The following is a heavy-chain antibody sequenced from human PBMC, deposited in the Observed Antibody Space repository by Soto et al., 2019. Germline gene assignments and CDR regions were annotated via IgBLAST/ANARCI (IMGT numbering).Heavy chain of an antibody. CDR3: ARGSRMIVTTYFEYFDY. V-gene: IGHV4-34*01. D-gene: IGHD3-9*01. J-gene: IGHJ4*02. CDR1: GGSFSGYY. CDR2: INHSGST. Sequence: TLSLTCAVYGGSFSGYYWSWIRQPPGKGLEWIGEINHSGSTNYNPSLKSRVTISVDTSKNQFSLKLSSVTAADTAVYYCARGSRMIVTTYFEYFDYWGQGTLVTVSS.